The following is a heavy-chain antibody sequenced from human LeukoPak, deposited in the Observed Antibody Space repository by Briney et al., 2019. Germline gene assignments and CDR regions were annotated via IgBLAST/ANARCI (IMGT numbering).Heavy chain of an antibody. Sequence: PSETLSLTCAVYGGSFSGYYWSWIRQPPGKGLGWIGEINHSGSTNYNPSLKSRVTISVDTSKNQFSLKLSSVTAADTAVYYCARGGRGCSSTSCYGRRFFDYWGQGTLVTVSS. CDR2: INHSGST. V-gene: IGHV4-34*01. CDR3: ARGGRGCSSTSCYGRRFFDY. J-gene: IGHJ4*02. D-gene: IGHD2-2*01. CDR1: GGSFSGYY.